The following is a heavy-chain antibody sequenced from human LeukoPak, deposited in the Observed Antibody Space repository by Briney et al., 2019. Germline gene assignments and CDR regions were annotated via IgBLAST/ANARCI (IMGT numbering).Heavy chain of an antibody. J-gene: IGHJ4*02. D-gene: IGHD5-18*01. Sequence: GSLRLACAASGFTFSSYEMNWVRQAPGKGLEWVSYISSSGSTIYYADSVKGRFTISRDNAKNSLYLQMNSLRDKDTAVYYCARDREDTAMVTRGYFDYWGQGTLVTVSS. CDR2: ISSSGSTI. CDR1: GFTFSSYE. V-gene: IGHV3-48*03. CDR3: ARDREDTAMVTRGYFDY.